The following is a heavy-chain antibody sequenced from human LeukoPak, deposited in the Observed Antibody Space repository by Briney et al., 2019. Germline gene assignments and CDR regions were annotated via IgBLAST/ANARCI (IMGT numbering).Heavy chain of an antibody. J-gene: IGHJ4*02. Sequence: SETLSLTCTVSGGSISSYYWSWIRQPPGKGLEWIGYIYYSGSTNYNPSLKSRVTISVDTSKNQFSLKLSSVTAADTAVYYCARRAAAGQTYLFVYWGQGTLVTVSS. V-gene: IGHV4-59*01. CDR1: GGSISSYY. CDR3: ARRAAAGQTYLFVY. D-gene: IGHD6-13*01. CDR2: IYYSGST.